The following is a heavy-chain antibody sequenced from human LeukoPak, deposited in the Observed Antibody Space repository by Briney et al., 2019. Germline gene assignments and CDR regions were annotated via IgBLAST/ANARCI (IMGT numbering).Heavy chain of an antibody. CDR1: GGTFSSYA. D-gene: IGHD3-9*01. J-gene: IGHJ4*02. CDR3: ARDTINRAGVFDY. CDR2: IIPIFGTA. Sequence: SVKVSCKASGGTFSSYAISWVRQAPGQGLEWMGGIIPIFGTANYAQKFQGRVTITADESTSTAYMELSSLRFEDTAVYYCARDTINRAGVFDYWGQGTLVTVSS. V-gene: IGHV1-69*13.